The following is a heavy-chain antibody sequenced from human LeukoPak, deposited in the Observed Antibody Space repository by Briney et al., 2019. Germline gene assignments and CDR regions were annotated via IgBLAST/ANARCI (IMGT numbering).Heavy chain of an antibody. J-gene: IGHJ4*02. CDR3: TAAGNRRGDY. CDR2: INPSGGST. CDR1: GYTFTSYY. D-gene: IGHD6-13*01. V-gene: IGHV1-46*01. Sequence: ASVKVSCKASGYTFTSYYMHWVRQAPGQGLEWMGIINPSGGSTSYAQKFQGRVTMPRDTSTSTVYMELSSLRSEDTAVYYCTAAGNRRGDYWGQGALVTVSS.